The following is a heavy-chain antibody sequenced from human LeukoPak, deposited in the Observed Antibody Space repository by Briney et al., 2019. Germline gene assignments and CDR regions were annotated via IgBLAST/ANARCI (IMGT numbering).Heavy chain of an antibody. CDR1: GGSFSGYY. V-gene: IGHV4-34*01. CDR2: INHSGST. J-gene: IGHJ3*02. CDR3: ARPYYDILTGPNDAFDI. Sequence: PSETLSLTCAVYGGSFSGYYWSWIRQPPGKGLEWIGEINHSGSTNYNPSLKSRVTISVDTSKNQFSLKLSSVTAADTAVYYCARPYYDILTGPNDAFDIWGQGTMVTLSS. D-gene: IGHD3-9*01.